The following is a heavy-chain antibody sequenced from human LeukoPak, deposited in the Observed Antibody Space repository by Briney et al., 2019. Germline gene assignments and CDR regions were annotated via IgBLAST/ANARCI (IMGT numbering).Heavy chain of an antibody. CDR3: ARTTEGYCRGRSCYSYYYYMDV. J-gene: IGHJ6*03. D-gene: IGHD2-15*01. Sequence: PSETLSLTCTVSGGSISSYYWSWIRQPPGEGLEWIGYIHYSGSTNYNSSLKSRVTISVDTSKNQFSLKLSSVTAADTAVYYCARTTEGYCRGRSCYSYYYYMDVWGKGTTVTVSS. CDR2: IHYSGST. V-gene: IGHV4-59*01. CDR1: GGSISSYY.